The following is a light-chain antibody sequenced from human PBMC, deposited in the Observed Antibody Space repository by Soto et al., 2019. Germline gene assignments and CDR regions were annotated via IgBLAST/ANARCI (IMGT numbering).Light chain of an antibody. CDR1: SSDIGAYNY. Sequence: QSALTQPRSVAGSPGQSVTISCTGTSSDIGAYNYVSWYQHYPGKAPKLMINDVSNRPSGVPDRFSGSKSGNTASLTISGLQAEAEADYYCCSYAGSYPVVFGGGTKLTVL. V-gene: IGLV2-11*01. CDR3: CSYAGSYPVV. CDR2: DVS. J-gene: IGLJ2*01.